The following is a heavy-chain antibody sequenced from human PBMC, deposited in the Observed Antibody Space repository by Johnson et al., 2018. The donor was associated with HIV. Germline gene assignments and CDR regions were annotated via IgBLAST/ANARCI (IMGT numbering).Heavy chain of an antibody. CDR2: IKSNTDGGTT. D-gene: IGHD3-16*02. CDR3: TTDPYYDYVWGSYRHDAVDI. CDR1: GFTFSNAW. J-gene: IGHJ3*02. Sequence: VQLVESGGGLIKPGGSLRLSCAASGFTFSNAWMTWVRQVPGKGLEWVGRIKSNTDGGTTDYAAPVKGRFTISRDDSKNTLYLQMSSLQTGDTAVYYCTTDPYYDYVWGSYRHDAVDIWGRGTMVTVSA. V-gene: IGHV3-15*01.